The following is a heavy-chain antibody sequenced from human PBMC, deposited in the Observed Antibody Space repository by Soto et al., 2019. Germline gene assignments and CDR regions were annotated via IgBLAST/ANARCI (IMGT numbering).Heavy chain of an antibody. J-gene: IGHJ4*02. CDR1: GFTFSNAW. CDR3: TTEFYDFWSGYFDY. V-gene: IGHV3-15*01. CDR2: IKSKTDGGTT. Sequence: GGSLRLSCAASGFTFSNAWMSWVRQAPGKGLEWVGRIKSKTDGGTTDYAAPVKGRFTISRDDSKNTLYLQMNSLKTEDTAVHYCTTEFYDFWSGYFDYWGQGTLVTVSS. D-gene: IGHD3-3*01.